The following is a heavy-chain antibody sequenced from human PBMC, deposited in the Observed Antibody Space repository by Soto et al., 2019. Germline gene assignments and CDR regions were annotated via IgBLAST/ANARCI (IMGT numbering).Heavy chain of an antibody. Sequence: QVQLQQWGAGLLKPSETLSLTCAVYGGSFSGYYWSWIRQPPGKGLEWIGEINHSGSTNYNPSLKSRVAISEDTSKNQFSLKLSSVTAADTAVYYCAREYYGSGSYLTRAYYYYYMDVWGKGTTVTVSS. CDR3: AREYYGSGSYLTRAYYYYYMDV. V-gene: IGHV4-34*01. CDR2: INHSGST. CDR1: GGSFSGYY. J-gene: IGHJ6*03. D-gene: IGHD3-10*01.